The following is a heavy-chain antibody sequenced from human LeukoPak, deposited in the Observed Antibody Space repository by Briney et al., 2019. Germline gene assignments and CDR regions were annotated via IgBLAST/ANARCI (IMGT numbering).Heavy chain of an antibody. CDR3: AGSLGYSSSWPIYYYYYYMDV. D-gene: IGHD6-13*01. J-gene: IGHJ6*03. Sequence: GGSLRLSCAASGFTFSSYAMSWVRQAPGKGLEWVSAISGSGGSTYYADSVKGRFTISRDNSKNTLYLQMNSLRAENTAVYYCAGSLGYSSSWPIYYYYYYMDVWGKGTTVTVSS. V-gene: IGHV3-23*01. CDR2: ISGSGGST. CDR1: GFTFSSYA.